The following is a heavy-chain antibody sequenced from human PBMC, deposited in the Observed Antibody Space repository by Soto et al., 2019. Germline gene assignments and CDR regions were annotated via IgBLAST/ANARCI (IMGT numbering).Heavy chain of an antibody. CDR2: ISYDGSNK. V-gene: IGHV3-30*18. Sequence: PGGSLRLSCAASGFTFSSYGMHWVRQAPGKGLEWVAVISYDGSNKYYADSEKGRFTISRDNSKNTLYLQMNSLRAEDTAVYYCAKDLRIQLWAYYYYGMDVWGQGTTVTVSS. CDR1: GFTFSSYG. CDR3: AKDLRIQLWAYYYYGMDV. D-gene: IGHD5-18*01. J-gene: IGHJ6*02.